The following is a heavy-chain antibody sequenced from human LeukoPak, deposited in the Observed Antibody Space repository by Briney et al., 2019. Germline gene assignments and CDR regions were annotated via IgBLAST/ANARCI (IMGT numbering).Heavy chain of an antibody. Sequence: GGSLRLSCAASGFTFSNAWMSWVRQPPGKGLEWIGLINSKIDGGTANYGAPVKGRFTISRDDSRNTLYLQMNSLKTEDTAVYYCTTDLMPRSSGWFAEYFQYWGLGTLVTVSS. D-gene: IGHD6-19*01. V-gene: IGHV3-15*01. CDR1: GFTFSNAW. CDR3: TTDLMPRSSGWFAEYFQY. CDR2: INSKIDGGTA. J-gene: IGHJ1*01.